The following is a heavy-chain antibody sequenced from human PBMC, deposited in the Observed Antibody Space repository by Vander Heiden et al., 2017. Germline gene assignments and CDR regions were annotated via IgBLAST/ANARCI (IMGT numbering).Heavy chain of an antibody. CDR1: GFTFDDYA. CDR2: ISWNSGRT. V-gene: IGHV3-9*01. Sequence: EVQLVESGGGLVQPGRSLKLSCAASGFTFDDYAMHWVRQAPGKGLEWVSGISWNSGRTGFADSVKGRFTISRDSAKNSLYLQMNSLRAEDTALYYCVRGPPYSSGWYTYMDYWGQGTLVTVSS. J-gene: IGHJ4*02. CDR3: VRGPPYSSGWYTYMDY. D-gene: IGHD6-19*01.